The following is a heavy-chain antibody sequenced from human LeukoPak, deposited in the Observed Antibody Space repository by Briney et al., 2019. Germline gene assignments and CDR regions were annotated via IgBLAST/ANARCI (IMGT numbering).Heavy chain of an antibody. CDR1: GFTFSSYA. CDR3: ARGSPSIVVVISSPFDY. Sequence: GGSLRLSCAASGFTFSSYAMHWVRQAPGKGLEWVAVISYDGSNKYYADSVKGRFTISRDNSKNTLYLQMNSLRAEDTAVYYCARGSPSIVVVISSPFDYWGQGTLVTVSS. V-gene: IGHV3-30-3*01. D-gene: IGHD3-22*01. J-gene: IGHJ4*02. CDR2: ISYDGSNK.